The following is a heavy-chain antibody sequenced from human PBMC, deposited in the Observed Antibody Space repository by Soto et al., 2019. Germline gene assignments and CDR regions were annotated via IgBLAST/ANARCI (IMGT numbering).Heavy chain of an antibody. V-gene: IGHV3-53*04. J-gene: IGHJ6*02. CDR1: GIPVSSNY. D-gene: IGHD3-10*01. CDR2: LHSGGDT. Sequence: EVQLVESGGGLVQPGGSLRLSCAASGIPVSSNYMTWVRQAPGKGLEWVSVLHSGGDTYYANSVKGRFTISRHDSTNTLFLQMNSLTAEAQAVYYCAREGPYYYASRMDVWGQGTTVTVSS. CDR3: AREGPYYYASRMDV.